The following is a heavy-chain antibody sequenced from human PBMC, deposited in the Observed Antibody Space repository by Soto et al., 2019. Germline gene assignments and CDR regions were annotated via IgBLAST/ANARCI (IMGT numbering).Heavy chain of an antibody. CDR1: GFTLNTYG. D-gene: IGHD2-15*01. CDR2: IWYDGSNK. J-gene: IGHJ6*02. Sequence: QVQLVESGGGVVQPGGSLRLSCTTSGFTLNTYGMHWVRQAPGKGLEWVAIIWYDGSNKYYADSVKGRFTISRDNSRNTLYLQMNSLRAEDTALYYCARADCTGAYCYSLSFNYGVDVWGQGTTVTVSS. V-gene: IGHV3-33*08. CDR3: ARADCTGAYCYSLSFNYGVDV.